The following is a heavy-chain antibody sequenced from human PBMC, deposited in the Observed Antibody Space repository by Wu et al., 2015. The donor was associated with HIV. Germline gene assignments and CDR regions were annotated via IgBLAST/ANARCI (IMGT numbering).Heavy chain of an antibody. J-gene: IGHJ4*02. D-gene: IGHD5-18*01. CDR2: INPNSGGT. CDR1: GYTFTGYY. CDR3: ARGDQGYTYGYGLGL. V-gene: IGHV1-2*02. Sequence: QVQLVQSGAEVKKPGASVKVSCKASGYTFTGYYMHWVRQAPGQGLEWMGWINPNSGGTDYAQKFQDRVTLTRDTSITTAYMELNTLRSDDTAVYSCARGDQGYTYGYGLGLWGQGTLVTVSP.